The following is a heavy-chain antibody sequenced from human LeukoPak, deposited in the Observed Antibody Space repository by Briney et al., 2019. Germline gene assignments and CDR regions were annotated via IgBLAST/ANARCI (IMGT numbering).Heavy chain of an antibody. Sequence: GGALRLSCAASGFSFHSYAMSWVRQAPGKGLEGVSGISGSGVSTHYADSVKGRLTVSRDNSKNTLYAQMNSLRAEDTAVYFCARVIDYGALDACDIWGQGTMVTVSS. J-gene: IGHJ3*02. CDR3: ARVIDYGALDACDI. D-gene: IGHD4-17*01. CDR2: ISGSGVST. V-gene: IGHV3-23*01. CDR1: GFSFHSYA.